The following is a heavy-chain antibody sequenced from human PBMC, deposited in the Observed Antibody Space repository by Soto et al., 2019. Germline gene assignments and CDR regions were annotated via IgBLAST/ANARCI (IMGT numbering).Heavy chain of an antibody. CDR2: IYYSGST. Sequence: SETLSLTCSVSGDSIRSYYWSWIRQPPGKGLEWIGYIYYSGSTTYSPSLKSRVTISVDRSKNQFSLELTSATAADTAVYYCAGDLRGAGTSGYYGMDVWGQGTTVTVSS. D-gene: IGHD6-19*01. V-gene: IGHV4-59*01. CDR3: AGDLRGAGTSGYYGMDV. J-gene: IGHJ6*02. CDR1: GDSIRSYY.